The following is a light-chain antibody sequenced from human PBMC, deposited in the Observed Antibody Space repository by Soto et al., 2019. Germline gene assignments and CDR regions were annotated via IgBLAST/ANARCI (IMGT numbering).Light chain of an antibody. J-gene: IGKJ3*01. CDR2: GAS. CDR1: QSVSSN. V-gene: IGKV3-15*01. CDR3: QQYNNLVF. Sequence: EIVMTQSPATLSVSPGERATLSCRASQSVSSNLAWYQQKPGQAPRLLIYGASTRATGIPARFSGSGSGTEFTLTISSLQSEDFAVYYCQQYNNLVFFGPGTKVDIK.